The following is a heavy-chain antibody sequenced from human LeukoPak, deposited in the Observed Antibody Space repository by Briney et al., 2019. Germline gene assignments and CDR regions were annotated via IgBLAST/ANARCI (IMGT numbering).Heavy chain of an antibody. D-gene: IGHD4-17*01. CDR3: AREGTTVTTYYFDY. V-gene: IGHV3-74*01. Sequence: PGESLRLSCAASGFTFSSYWMHWVRQAPGKGLVWVSRINSDGSSTSYADSVKGRFTISRDNAKNTLYLQMNSLRAEDTAVYYCAREGTTVTTYYFDYWGQGTLVTVSS. CDR1: GFTFSSYW. J-gene: IGHJ4*02. CDR2: INSDGSST.